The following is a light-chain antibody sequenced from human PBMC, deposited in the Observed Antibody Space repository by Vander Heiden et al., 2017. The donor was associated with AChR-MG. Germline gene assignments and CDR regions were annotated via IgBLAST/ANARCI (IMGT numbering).Light chain of an antibody. J-gene: IGKJ2*01. V-gene: IGKV4-1*01. CDR1: QSVLYSSNNKNY. CDR2: WAS. Sequence: DIVMTQSPYSLAVSLGERATIYCKSSQSVLYSSNNKNYLAWYQQKPGQPPKLLIYWASTRESGVPDRVSGSGSGTDFTLTISSLQAEDVAVYYCQQYYSTPHTFGQGTKLEIK. CDR3: QQYYSTPHT.